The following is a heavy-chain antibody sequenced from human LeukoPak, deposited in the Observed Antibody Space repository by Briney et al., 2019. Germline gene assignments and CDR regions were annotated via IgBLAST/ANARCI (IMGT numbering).Heavy chain of an antibody. Sequence: GGSLRLSCAASGFTFSDYYMSWIRQAPGKGLEWVSYISGSSSYTNYADSVKGRFTISRDNAENSLFLQMNSLRAEDTAVYYCASRRSGYENYWGQGTLVSVSS. V-gene: IGHV3-11*06. J-gene: IGHJ4*02. D-gene: IGHD5-12*01. CDR3: ASRRSGYENY. CDR1: GFTFSDYY. CDR2: ISGSSSYT.